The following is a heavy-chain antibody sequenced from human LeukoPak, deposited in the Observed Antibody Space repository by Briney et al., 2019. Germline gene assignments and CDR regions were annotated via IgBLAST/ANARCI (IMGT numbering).Heavy chain of an antibody. CDR1: GFTFSSYG. J-gene: IGHJ4*02. D-gene: IGHD5-18*01. CDR2: ISYDGSNK. Sequence: GGSLRLSCAASGFTFSSYGMHWVRQAPGKGLEWVAVISYDGSNKYYADSVKGRFTISRDNSKNTLYLQMNSLRAEDTAVYYCAESLGYSYGSLVVDYWGQGTLVTVSS. V-gene: IGHV3-30*18. CDR3: AESLGYSYGSLVVDY.